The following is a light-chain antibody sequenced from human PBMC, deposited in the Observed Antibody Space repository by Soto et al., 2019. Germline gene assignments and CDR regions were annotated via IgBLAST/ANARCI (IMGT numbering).Light chain of an antibody. CDR2: DVS. CDR3: SSYTSSSTPVV. V-gene: IGLV2-14*01. J-gene: IGLJ2*01. CDR1: SSDVGGYNY. Sequence: QSARTQPASVSGSHGQSITISCTGTSSDVGGYNYVSWYQQHPGKAPKLMIYDVSNRPSGVSNRFSGSKSGNTASLTISGLQAEDEADYYCSSYTSSSTPVVFGGGTKLTVL.